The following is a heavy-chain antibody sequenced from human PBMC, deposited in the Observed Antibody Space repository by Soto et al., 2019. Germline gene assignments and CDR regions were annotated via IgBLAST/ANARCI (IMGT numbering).Heavy chain of an antibody. CDR2: TYYRSKWYN. J-gene: IGHJ5*02. D-gene: IGHD3-3*01. Sequence: SQTLSLTCVISGDSVSSNSAAWNWIRQSPSRGLEWLGRTYYRSKWYNDYAVSVKSRITINPDTSKNQFSLQLNSVTPEDTAVYYCAREVYYDFWNGYYNWFDPWGQGTLVTVSS. V-gene: IGHV6-1*01. CDR3: AREVYYDFWNGYYNWFDP. CDR1: GDSVSSNSAA.